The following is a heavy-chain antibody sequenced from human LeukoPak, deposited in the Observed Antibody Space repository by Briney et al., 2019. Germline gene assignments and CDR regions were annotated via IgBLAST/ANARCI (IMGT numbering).Heavy chain of an antibody. CDR2: IIPIFGTA. J-gene: IGHJ3*02. D-gene: IGHD3-22*01. V-gene: IGHV1-69*13. CDR1: GGTFSSYA. Sequence: SVKVSCKASGGTFSSYAISWVRQAPGQGLEWMGGIIPIFGTANYAQKFQGRVTITADESTSRAYRELSSLRSEETAVYYCARAPYYYDSSGYYSYAFDIWGQGTMVTVSS. CDR3: ARAPYYYDSSGYYSYAFDI.